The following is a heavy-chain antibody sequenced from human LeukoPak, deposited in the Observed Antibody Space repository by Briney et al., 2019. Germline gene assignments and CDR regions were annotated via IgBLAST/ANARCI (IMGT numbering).Heavy chain of an antibody. D-gene: IGHD3-16*01. CDR1: GGAFSGYY. CDR2: INHSGST. J-gene: IGHJ4*02. Sequence: SETLSLTCAVYGGAFSGYYWSWIPQPPGKGLEWIGEINHSGSTNYNPSLKSRVTISVDTPKNEFSLKLSSVTAADTAVYYCARVGASSTLDYWGQGTLVTVFS. CDR3: ARVGASSTLDY. V-gene: IGHV4-34*01.